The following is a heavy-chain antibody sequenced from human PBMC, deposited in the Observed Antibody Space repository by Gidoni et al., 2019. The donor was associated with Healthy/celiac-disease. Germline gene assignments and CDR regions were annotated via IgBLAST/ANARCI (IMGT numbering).Heavy chain of an antibody. CDR3: ARTIYGDHSGLDY. V-gene: IGHV3-74*01. CDR2: INSYGSST. CDR1: GFTFSSSW. J-gene: IGHJ4*02. Sequence: EVQLVESGGGLVQPGGYLRLSCAASGFTFSSSWMHWVRQAPGKGLVWVSRINSYGSSTSYADSVKGRFTISRDNAKNTLYLQMNSLRAEDTAVYYCARTIYGDHSGLDYWGQGTLVTVSS. D-gene: IGHD4-17*01.